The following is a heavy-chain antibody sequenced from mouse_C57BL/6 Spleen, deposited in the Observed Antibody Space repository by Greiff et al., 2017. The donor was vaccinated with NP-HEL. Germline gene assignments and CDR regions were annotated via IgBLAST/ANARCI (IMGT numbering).Heavy chain of an antibody. CDR3: ARGWAYYGSSYWYFDV. J-gene: IGHJ1*01. D-gene: IGHD1-1*01. CDR2: INPYNGGT. V-gene: IGHV1-19*01. Sequence: VQLQQSGPVLVKPGASVKMSCKASGYTFTDYYMNWVKQSHGKSLEWIGVINPYNGGTSYNQKFKGKATLTVDKSSSTAYMELNSLTSEDSAVYYCARGWAYYGSSYWYFDVCGAGTTVTVSS. CDR1: GYTFTDYY.